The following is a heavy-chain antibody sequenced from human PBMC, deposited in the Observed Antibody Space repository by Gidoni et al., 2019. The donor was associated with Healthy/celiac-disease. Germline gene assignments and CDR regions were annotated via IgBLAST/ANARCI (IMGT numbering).Heavy chain of an antibody. CDR3: ARAIGYYYYMDV. D-gene: IGHD3-22*01. J-gene: IGHJ6*03. CDR1: GFTFSSYA. V-gene: IGHV3-30-3*01. Sequence: QVQLVESGGGVVQPGRSLRLSCAASGFTFSSYAMHLVRQAPGKGLEWVAVISYDGSNKYYADSVKGRFTISRDNSKNTLYLQMNSLRAEDTAVYYCARAIGYYYYMDVWGKGTTVTVSS. CDR2: ISYDGSNK.